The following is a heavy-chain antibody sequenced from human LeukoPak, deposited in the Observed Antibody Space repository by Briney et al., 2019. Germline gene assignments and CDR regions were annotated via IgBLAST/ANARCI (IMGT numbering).Heavy chain of an antibody. CDR1: GYSFTSYW. J-gene: IGHJ4*02. CDR3: ARGRGYCSGGSCYSNFDY. V-gene: IGHV5-51*01. Sequence: GESLKISCKGSGYSFTSYWIGWVRQMPGKGLEWMGIIYPGDSDTRYSPSFQGQVTISADKSISTAYLQWSSLKASDTAMYYRARGRGYCSGGSCYSNFDYWGQGTLVTVSS. D-gene: IGHD2-15*01. CDR2: IYPGDSDT.